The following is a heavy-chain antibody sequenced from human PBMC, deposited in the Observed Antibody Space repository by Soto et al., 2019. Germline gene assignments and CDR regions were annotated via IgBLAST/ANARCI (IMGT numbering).Heavy chain of an antibody. V-gene: IGHV1-69*12. CDR3: ASFSRGSWSGFNAY. Sequence: QVQLVQSGAEVKKLGSSVKVSCKTSGGTFSISVITWVRQAPGPGLEWMGGIIPISGSPNYAQEFQGRVTITADESTSTAYMELSSLKSEDTAVYYCASFSRGSWSGFNAYWGQGTLVTVSS. CDR2: IIPISGSP. CDR1: GGTFSISV. D-gene: IGHD3-3*01. J-gene: IGHJ4*02.